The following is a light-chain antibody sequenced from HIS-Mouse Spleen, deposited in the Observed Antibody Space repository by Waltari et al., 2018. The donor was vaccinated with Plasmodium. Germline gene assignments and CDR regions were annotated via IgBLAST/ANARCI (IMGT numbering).Light chain of an antibody. CDR1: QSISSW. Sequence: DIQMTQSPSTLSASVGDRVTITCRASQSISSWLAWYQQNPGKAPKLLIYKASSLESGVPSRFSGSGSGTEFTLTISSLQPDDVATYYCQQYNSYWTFGQGTKVEIK. CDR3: QQYNSYWT. V-gene: IGKV1-5*03. CDR2: KAS. J-gene: IGKJ1*01.